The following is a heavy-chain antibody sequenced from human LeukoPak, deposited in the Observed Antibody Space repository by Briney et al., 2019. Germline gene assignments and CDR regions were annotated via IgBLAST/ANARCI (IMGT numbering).Heavy chain of an antibody. CDR1: GGSVSNYY. CDR3: ARDLGTYQGHAFDI. Sequence: SETLSLTCSVSGGSVSNYYWSWIRQPPGKGLEWIGYIHFTGSSNDNPSLKSRVSISVDPSMNQFSLNLSSVTAADTAVYYCARDLGTYQGHAFDIWGQGTMVTVSS. J-gene: IGHJ3*02. V-gene: IGHV4-59*02. CDR2: IHFTGSS. D-gene: IGHD2-2*01.